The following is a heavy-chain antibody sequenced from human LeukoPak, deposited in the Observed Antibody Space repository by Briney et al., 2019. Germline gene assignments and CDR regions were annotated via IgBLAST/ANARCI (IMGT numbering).Heavy chain of an antibody. J-gene: IGHJ3*02. CDR2: ISYSGST. CDR3: ARGPYI. Sequence: SETLSLTCTVSGSSVSSGSYYWSWIRQPPGKGLEWIGYISYSGSTNYNPSLKSRVTISVDTSKNQFSLKLRSVTAADTAVYYCARGPYIWGQGAMVTVSS. V-gene: IGHV4-61*01. CDR1: GSSVSSGSYY.